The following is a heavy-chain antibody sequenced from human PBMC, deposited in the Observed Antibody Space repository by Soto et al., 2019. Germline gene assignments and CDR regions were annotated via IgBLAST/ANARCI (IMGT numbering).Heavy chain of an antibody. V-gene: IGHV4-59*01. D-gene: IGHD3-22*01. CDR3: ARDRRYYDSRGYIDY. Sequence: PSETLSLTCTVSGGSISSYYWSWIRQPPGKGLEWIGYIYYSGSTNYNPSLKSRVTISVDTSKNQFSLKLSSVTAADTAVYYWARDRRYYDSRGYIDYWGQGTLVTVS. CDR2: IYYSGST. J-gene: IGHJ4*02. CDR1: GGSISSYY.